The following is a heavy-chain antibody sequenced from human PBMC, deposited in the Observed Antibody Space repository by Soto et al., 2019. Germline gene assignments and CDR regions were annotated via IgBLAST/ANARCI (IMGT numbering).Heavy chain of an antibody. Sequence: PGGSLRLSCAASGFTFSSYAMHWVRQAPGKGLEWVAVISYDGSNKYYADSVKGRFTISRDNSKNTLYLQMNSLRAEDTAVYYCAREVFYGYSGSYSWPTWGAFDYWGQGTLVTVSS. CDR1: GFTFSSYA. CDR3: AREVFYGYSGSYSWPTWGAFDY. J-gene: IGHJ4*02. CDR2: ISYDGSNK. D-gene: IGHD1-26*01. V-gene: IGHV3-30-3*01.